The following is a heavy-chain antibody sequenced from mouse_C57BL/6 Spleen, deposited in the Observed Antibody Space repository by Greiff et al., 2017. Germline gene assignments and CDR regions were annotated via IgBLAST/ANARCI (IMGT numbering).Heavy chain of an antibody. V-gene: IGHV1-50*01. D-gene: IGHD1-1*01. CDR3: ARVRSSYAMDY. J-gene: IGHJ4*01. Sequence: QVQLQQSGAELVKPGASVKLSCKASGYTFTSYWMQWVKQRPGQGLEWIGEIDPSDSYTNYNQKFKGKATLTVDTSSSTAYMQLSSLTSEDSAVYYCARVRSSYAMDYWGQGTSVTVSS. CDR2: IDPSDSYT. CDR1: GYTFTSYW.